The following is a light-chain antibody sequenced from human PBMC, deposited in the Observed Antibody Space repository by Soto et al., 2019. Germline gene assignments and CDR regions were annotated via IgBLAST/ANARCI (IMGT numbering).Light chain of an antibody. J-gene: IGKJ4*01. Sequence: EIVLTQSPGTLSLSPGESATLSCRASQSISRSDLAWYQHRPGQPPRLLIYATASRATGLPDRFTGGGAGTGFTLTISRLEPEDSAVYYCQQYGSSPTFGGGTKVDIK. CDR2: ATA. V-gene: IGKV3-20*01. CDR3: QQYGSSPT. CDR1: QSISRSD.